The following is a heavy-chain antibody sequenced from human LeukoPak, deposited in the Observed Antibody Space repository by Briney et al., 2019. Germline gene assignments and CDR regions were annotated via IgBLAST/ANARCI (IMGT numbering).Heavy chain of an antibody. CDR2: ISVDNGNT. CDR3: ARAGTYYFDTSGYLVY. D-gene: IGHD3-22*01. J-gene: IGHJ4*02. V-gene: IGHV1-18*01. CDR1: GYNFISYG. Sequence: EASVKVSCKASGYNFISYGISWVRQAPGQGLEWMGWISVDNGNTKYAQKFQGRVTMTTETSTSTAYMELRSLRSGDTAVYYCARAGTYYFDTSGYLVYWGQGTLVTVSS.